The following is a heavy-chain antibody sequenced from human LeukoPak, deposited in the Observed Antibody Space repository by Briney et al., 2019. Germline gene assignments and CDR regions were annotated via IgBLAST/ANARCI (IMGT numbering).Heavy chain of an antibody. Sequence: GGSLRLSCAASGFTFSSYSMNWVRQAPGKGLEWVSSISSSSIYIYYADPVKGRFTISRDNAKNSLYPQMNSLRAEDTAAYYCARGLYSSSWYDFDYWGQGTLVTVSS. D-gene: IGHD6-13*01. CDR1: GFTFSSYS. CDR2: ISSSSIYI. V-gene: IGHV3-21*01. CDR3: ARGLYSSSWYDFDY. J-gene: IGHJ4*02.